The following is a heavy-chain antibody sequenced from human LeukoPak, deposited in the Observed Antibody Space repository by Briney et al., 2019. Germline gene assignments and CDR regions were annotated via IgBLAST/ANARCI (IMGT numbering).Heavy chain of an antibody. CDR2: IYYSGST. Sequence: SETLSLTCTVSGGSISSYYWSWIRQPPGKGLEWIGYIYYSGSTNYNPSLKSRVTISVDTSKNQFSLKLSSVTAADTAVYYCARHVGVAVAVAFDYWGQGTLVTVSS. CDR3: ARHVGVAVAVAFDY. V-gene: IGHV4-59*08. J-gene: IGHJ4*02. CDR1: GGSISSYY. D-gene: IGHD6-19*01.